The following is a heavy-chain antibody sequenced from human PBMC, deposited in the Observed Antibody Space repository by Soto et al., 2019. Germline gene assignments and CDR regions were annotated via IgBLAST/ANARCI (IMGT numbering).Heavy chain of an antibody. Sequence: QVQLVESGGGVVQPGRSLRLSCAASGFMFSAYAMLWFPQAPGKGLEWVAALSYDGTNKYYADSVKGRFTISRDNSKNTLFLQMNSLRAEDTAVYYCARDPSPYTSGWYGVDFWGHGTLVTVSS. V-gene: IGHV3-30*04. J-gene: IGHJ4*01. CDR1: GFMFSAYA. D-gene: IGHD6-19*01. CDR3: ARDPSPYTSGWYGVDF. CDR2: LSYDGTNK.